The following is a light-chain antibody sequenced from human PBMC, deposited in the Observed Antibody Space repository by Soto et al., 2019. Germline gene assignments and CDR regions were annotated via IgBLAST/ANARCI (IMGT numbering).Light chain of an antibody. J-gene: IGLJ3*02. V-gene: IGLV2-14*01. CDR2: EVT. Sequence: QSALTQPASVSGSPGQSITISCTGTNSDVGDYNYFSWFQQPPGKAPKLIIFEVTNRPAGVSHRFSGSKSANTASLTISGLQTEDEADYYCLSYTITSVLVFGGGTQLTVL. CDR3: LSYTITSVLV. CDR1: NSDVGDYNY.